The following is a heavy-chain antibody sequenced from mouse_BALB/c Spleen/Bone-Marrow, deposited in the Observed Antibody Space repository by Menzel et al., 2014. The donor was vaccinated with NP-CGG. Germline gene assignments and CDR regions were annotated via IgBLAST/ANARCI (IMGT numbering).Heavy chain of an antibody. V-gene: IGHV8-12*01. CDR3: ARRGGLGRWFTY. CDR2: IFWDNDK. Sequence: QVNLKESGPGILQPSQPLSLTCSFSGFSLSTSGMGVSWIRQPSGKGLEWLAHIFWDNDKRYNPSLKSRLTISKDTSSNQVFLKITSVDTADTATYYCARRGGLGRWFTYWGQGTLVTVSA. J-gene: IGHJ3*01. D-gene: IGHD4-1*01. CDR1: GFSLSTSGMG.